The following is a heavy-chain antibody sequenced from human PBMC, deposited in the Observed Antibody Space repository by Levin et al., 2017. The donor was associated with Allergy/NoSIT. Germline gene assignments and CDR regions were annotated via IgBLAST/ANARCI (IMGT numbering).Heavy chain of an antibody. CDR2: IYSGGST. CDR1: GFTVSSNY. J-gene: IGHJ6*02. D-gene: IGHD2-15*01. Sequence: GGSLRLSCAASGFTVSSNYMSWVRQAPGKGLEWVSVIYSGGSTYYADSVKGRFTISRDNSKNTLYLQMNSLRAEDTAVYYCARDRWDCSGGSCYGGYYYYGMDVWGQGTTVTVSS. V-gene: IGHV3-53*01. CDR3: ARDRWDCSGGSCYGGYYYYGMDV.